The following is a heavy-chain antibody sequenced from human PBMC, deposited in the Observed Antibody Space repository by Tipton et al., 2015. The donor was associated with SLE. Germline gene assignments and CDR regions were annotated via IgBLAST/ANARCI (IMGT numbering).Heavy chain of an antibody. Sequence: TLSLTCAVYGWSLREYQWSWVRQPPGKGPEWIGGITLGGATDYNPSLKSRVAISVDTSKNHFSLRLTSLTAADTAVYYCARGLVTWRGAITGVDVWGQGTSVNVSS. CDR1: GWSLREYQ. D-gene: IGHD2-21*02. CDR3: ARGLVTWRGAITGVDV. J-gene: IGHJ6*02. CDR2: ITLGGAT. V-gene: IGHV4-34*01.